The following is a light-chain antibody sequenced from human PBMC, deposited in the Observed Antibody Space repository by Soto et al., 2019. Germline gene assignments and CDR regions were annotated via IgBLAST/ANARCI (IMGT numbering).Light chain of an antibody. J-gene: IGKJ4*01. Sequence: EIVLTQSPATLSLSPGERATLSCRASQSVSSYLAWYQQKPGQAPRLLIYDASNRATGIPARFSGSGSGTAVTRTSSSLEPEDFAVYYGQQRSNWPQTFGGGTKVEIK. CDR3: QQRSNWPQT. CDR1: QSVSSY. CDR2: DAS. V-gene: IGKV3-11*01.